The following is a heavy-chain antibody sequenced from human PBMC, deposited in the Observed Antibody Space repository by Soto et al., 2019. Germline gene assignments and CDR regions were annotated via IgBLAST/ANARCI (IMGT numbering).Heavy chain of an antibody. CDR1: GFTFSSYS. V-gene: IGHV3-21*01. CDR2: ISSSSSYI. CDR3: ARALYYYDSSGYYGS. D-gene: IGHD3-22*01. Sequence: EVQLVESGGGLVKPGGSLRLSCAASGFTFSSYSMNWVRQAPGKGLEWVSSISSSSSYIYYADSVKGRFTISRDNAENSLYLQMKSLISEHTAVYYWARALYYYDSSGYYGSWGQGTLVTVSS. J-gene: IGHJ5*02.